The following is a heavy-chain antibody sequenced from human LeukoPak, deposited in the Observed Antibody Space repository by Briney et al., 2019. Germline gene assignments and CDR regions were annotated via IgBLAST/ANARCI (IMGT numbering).Heavy chain of an antibody. CDR2: INPNSGET. CDR3: ARVLFNSGYDY. Sequence: ASVKVSCKPSGSTFTGAYMHWVRQAPGQGLEWMGWINPNSGETKFAQKFQGRVTMTRDTSISTVYMDLGGLRSDDTAVYYCARVLFNSGYDYWGQESLVTVSS. CDR1: GSTFTGAY. J-gene: IGHJ4*02. D-gene: IGHD3-9*01. V-gene: IGHV1-2*02.